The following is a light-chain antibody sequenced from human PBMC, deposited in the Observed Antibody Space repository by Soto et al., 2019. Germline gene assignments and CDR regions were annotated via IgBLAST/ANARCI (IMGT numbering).Light chain of an antibody. CDR3: SSYTSSSTDVV. CDR2: EVS. Sequence: QSALTQPASVSGSPGQSITISCTGTSSDVGGYNYVSWYQQHPGKAPKLMTYEVSNRPSGVSNRFSGSKSGNTVSLTISGLQAEDEADYYCSSYTSSSTDVVVGGGTKLTVL. J-gene: IGLJ2*01. CDR1: SSDVGGYNY. V-gene: IGLV2-14*01.